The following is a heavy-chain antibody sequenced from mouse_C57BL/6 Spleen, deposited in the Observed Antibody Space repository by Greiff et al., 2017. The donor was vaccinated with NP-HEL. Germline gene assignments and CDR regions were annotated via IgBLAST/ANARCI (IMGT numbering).Heavy chain of an antibody. V-gene: IGHV1-59*01. Sequence: VQLQQSGAELVRPGTSVKLSCKASGYTFTSYWMHWVKQRPGQGLEWIGVIDPSDSYTNYNQKFKGKATLTVDTSSSTAYMQLSSLTSEDSAVYYCARWDYDGSNSGDYWGQGTTLTVSS. D-gene: IGHD1-1*01. J-gene: IGHJ2*01. CDR2: IDPSDSYT. CDR3: ARWDYDGSNSGDY. CDR1: GYTFTSYW.